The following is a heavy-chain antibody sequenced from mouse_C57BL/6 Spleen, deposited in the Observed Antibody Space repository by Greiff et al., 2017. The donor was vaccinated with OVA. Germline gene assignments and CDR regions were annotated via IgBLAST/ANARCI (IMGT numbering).Heavy chain of an antibody. V-gene: IGHV1-80*01. J-gene: IGHJ2*01. D-gene: IGHD1-1*01. CDR1: GYAFSSYW. CDR3: ARDYYGPYFDY. Sequence: VQGVESGAELVKPGASVKISCKASGYAFSSYWMNWVKQRPGKGLEWIGQIYPGDGDTNYNGKFKGKATLTADKSSSTAYMQLSSLTSEDSAVYFCARDYYGPYFDYWGQGTTLTVSS. CDR2: IYPGDGDT.